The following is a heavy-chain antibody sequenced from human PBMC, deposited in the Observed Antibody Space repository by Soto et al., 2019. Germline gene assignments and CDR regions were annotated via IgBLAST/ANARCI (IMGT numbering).Heavy chain of an antibody. D-gene: IGHD3-10*01. Sequence: QVQLQESGPGLVKPSQTLSLTCTVSGGSISSDVYYWSWIRQPPGKGLEWIGHIYYSGSTYYNPSLKSRVTISVDTSTNQFSLNVRSVTAADTAVYYCARDRGGTWMYKWFDPWGQGTPVTVSS. V-gene: IGHV4-30-4*01. J-gene: IGHJ5*02. CDR2: IYYSGST. CDR3: ARDRGGTWMYKWFDP. CDR1: GGSISSDVYY.